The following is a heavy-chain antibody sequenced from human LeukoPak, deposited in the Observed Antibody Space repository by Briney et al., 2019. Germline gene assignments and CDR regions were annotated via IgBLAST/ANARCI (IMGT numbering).Heavy chain of an antibody. J-gene: IGHJ5*02. CDR3: ARHSGGFGDRGNWFDP. CDR2: IYYSGST. Sequence: SQTLSLTCTVSGGSISSGGYYWSWIRQHPGKGLEWIGYIYYSGSTNYNPSLKSRVTISVDTSKNQFSLKLSSVTAADTAVYYCARHSGGFGDRGNWFDPWGQGTLVTVSS. D-gene: IGHD3-10*01. V-gene: IGHV4-61*08. CDR1: GGSISSGGYY.